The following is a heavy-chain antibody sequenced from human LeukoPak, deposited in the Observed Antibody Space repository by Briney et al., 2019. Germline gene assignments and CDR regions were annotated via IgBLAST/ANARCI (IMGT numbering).Heavy chain of an antibody. CDR2: IYYSGST. D-gene: IGHD2-8*02. V-gene: IGHV4-61*08. Sequence: PSQTLSLTCTVSGGSISSGDYYWSWIRQPPGKGLEWIGYIYYSGSTNYNPSLKSRVTISVDTSKNQFSLKLSSVTAADTAVYYCARSPSPWSEFDYWGQGTLVTVSS. CDR3: ARSPSPWSEFDY. J-gene: IGHJ4*02. CDR1: GGSISSGDYY.